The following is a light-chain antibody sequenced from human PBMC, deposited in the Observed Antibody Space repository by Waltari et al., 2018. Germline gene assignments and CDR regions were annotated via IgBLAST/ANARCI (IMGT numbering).Light chain of an antibody. CDR2: GAS. Sequence: IMLTQSPGTLSLSPGERATLSCRASQSISRYLAWYQQKPGQAPRLLIYGASTRATGIPDRFSGSGSGKDFSHTISGLEPEDSAVYYCQHHFRLPATFGQGTKVEIK. CDR3: QHHFRLPAT. CDR1: QSISRY. J-gene: IGKJ1*01. V-gene: IGKV3-20*01.